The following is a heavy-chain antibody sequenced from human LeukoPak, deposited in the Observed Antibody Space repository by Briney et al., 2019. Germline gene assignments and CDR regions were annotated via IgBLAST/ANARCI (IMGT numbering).Heavy chain of an antibody. D-gene: IGHD5-24*01. J-gene: IGHJ4*02. CDR1: GFTFSTYS. Sequence: PGGSLRLSCAASGFTFSTYSMNWVRHAPAKGLEWVASIKEDGSEKHYVDSVKGRFTISRDNAQNSLYLQMNSRRAEDTAMYYCATDSGYNTFHYWGQGTLVTVSS. CDR2: IKEDGSEK. CDR3: ATDSGYNTFHY. V-gene: IGHV3-7*05.